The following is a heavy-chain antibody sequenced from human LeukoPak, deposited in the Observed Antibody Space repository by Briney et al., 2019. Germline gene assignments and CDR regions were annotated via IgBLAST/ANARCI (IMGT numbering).Heavy chain of an antibody. CDR2: IKPSGTET. CDR1: GFTFSTYW. J-gene: IGHJ4*02. V-gene: IGHV3-7*01. Sequence: GGSLRLSCAASGFTFSTYWMMWVRQAPGKGLEGVANIKPSGTETYYGDPVKGRFTISRDNAKNLLYLQMSSLRAEDTAVYSCGRFGDEAGIDYWGQGTLVTVSS. CDR3: GRFGDEAGIDY. D-gene: IGHD3-10*01.